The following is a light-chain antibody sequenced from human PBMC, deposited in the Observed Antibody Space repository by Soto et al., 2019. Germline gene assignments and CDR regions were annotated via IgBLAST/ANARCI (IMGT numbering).Light chain of an antibody. CDR2: GAS. V-gene: IGKV3-20*01. CDR3: QQYGSSPRT. J-gene: IGKJ1*01. CDR1: QSGSSSY. Sequence: PGERVTLSCRASQSGSSSYLTWYQQKPGQAPRLLIFGASIRVTGIPDRFIGSGSGTDFTLTISRLEPEDFAVYYCQQYGSSPRTFGQGTKVDIK.